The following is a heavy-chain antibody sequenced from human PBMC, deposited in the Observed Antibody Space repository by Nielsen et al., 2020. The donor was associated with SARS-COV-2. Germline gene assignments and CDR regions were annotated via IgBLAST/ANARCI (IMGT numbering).Heavy chain of an antibody. CDR1: GGTFSSYA. CDR3: ARGDVDTAMVNSFYGMDV. J-gene: IGHJ6*02. Sequence: SVKVSCKASGGTFSSYAISWVRQAPGQGLEWMGGIIPIFGTANYAQKFQGRVTMTRDTSTSTVYMELSSLRSEDTAVYYCARGDVDTAMVNSFYGMDVWGQGTTVTVSS. D-gene: IGHD5-18*01. CDR2: IIPIFGTA. V-gene: IGHV1-69*05.